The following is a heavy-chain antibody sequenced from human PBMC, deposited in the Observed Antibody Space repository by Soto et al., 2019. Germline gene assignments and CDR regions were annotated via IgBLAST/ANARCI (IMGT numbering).Heavy chain of an antibody. Sequence: EVQLVESGGRVVPPRGPVTLSCAVWIFTFHEYDMHWVRRSREKGGVWVSGITWNSGTIGYADSVKGRFTISRDNGKNSLYLQMNSLRPEDTALYYCAKDHYGSAIYGMDVWGQGTTVTVSS. CDR1: IFTFHEYD. V-gene: IGHV3-9*01. J-gene: IGHJ6*02. CDR2: ITWNSGTI. D-gene: IGHD3-10*01. CDR3: AKDHYGSAIYGMDV.